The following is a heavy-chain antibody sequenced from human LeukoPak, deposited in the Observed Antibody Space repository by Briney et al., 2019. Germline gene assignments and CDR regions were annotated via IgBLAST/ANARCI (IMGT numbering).Heavy chain of an antibody. CDR3: AKDRASHGSELGGY. D-gene: IGHD1-26*01. Sequence: PGGSLRLSCAASGFTFSSYGMHWVRQAPGKGLEWVAVIWSDGSNKYYADSVKGRFTISRDNSKNTLYLQMNSLRAEDTAVYYCAKDRASHGSELGGYWGQGTLVTVSS. CDR1: GFTFSSYG. CDR2: IWSDGSNK. V-gene: IGHV3-33*06. J-gene: IGHJ4*02.